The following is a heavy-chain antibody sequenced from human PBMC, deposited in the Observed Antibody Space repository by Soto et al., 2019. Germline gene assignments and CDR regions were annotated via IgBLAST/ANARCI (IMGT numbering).Heavy chain of an antibody. CDR1: GFTFSNAW. V-gene: IGHV3-15*01. CDR3: TTDLFLLGHMITFGGVISDDHY. D-gene: IGHD3-16*02. Sequence: GGSLRLSCAASGFTFSNAWMSWVRQAPGKGLEWVGRIKSKTDGGTTDYAAPVKGRFTISRDDSKNTLYLQMNSLKTEDTAVYYCTTDLFLLGHMITFGGVISDDHYWGQGTLVTVSS. CDR2: IKSKTDGGTT. J-gene: IGHJ4*02.